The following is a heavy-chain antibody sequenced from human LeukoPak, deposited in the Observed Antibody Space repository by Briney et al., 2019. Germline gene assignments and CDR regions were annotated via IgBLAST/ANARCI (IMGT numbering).Heavy chain of an antibody. CDR1: GFTFSSYE. J-gene: IGHJ4*02. V-gene: IGHV3-48*03. CDR2: ISSSGSTI. CDR3: ATLQGRSSDY. Sequence: GGSQRLSCAASGFTFSSYEMNWVRQAPGKGLEWVSYISSSGSTIYYADSVKGRFTISRDNAKNSLYLQMNSLRAEDTAVYYCATLQGRSSDYWGQGTLVTVSS.